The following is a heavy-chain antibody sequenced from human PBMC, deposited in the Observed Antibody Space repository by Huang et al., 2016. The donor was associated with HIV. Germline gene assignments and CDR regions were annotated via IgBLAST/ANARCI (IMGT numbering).Heavy chain of an antibody. V-gene: IGHV4-39*01. D-gene: IGHD6-13*01. Sequence: QLQLQESGPGQVKPSETLSLTCTVSGDFISSTNYYWGWIRQSPGKGLEWVGSVYQSGRTNYNPSLKSRVTLSVDTSRNQFSRRLNSVTAADTAVYYCASQHIGAAATWFWGRGTQVAVSS. CDR1: GDFISSTNYY. CDR2: VYQSGRT. CDR3: ASQHIGAAATWF. J-gene: IGHJ4*02.